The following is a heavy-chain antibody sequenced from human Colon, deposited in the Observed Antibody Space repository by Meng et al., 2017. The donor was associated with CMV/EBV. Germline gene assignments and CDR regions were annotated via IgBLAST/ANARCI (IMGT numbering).Heavy chain of an antibody. CDR3: ARNARGSGY. V-gene: IGHV3-20*04. J-gene: IGHJ4*02. D-gene: IGHD3-10*01. Sequence: GESLKISCEGSGFNFDDYGMNWVRQAPGKGLEWVAGIDWSGRSTVYADSVKGRFTISRDNAKNSLFLQMNSLRAEDTAMYYCARNARGSGYWGQGTLVTVSS. CDR2: IDWSGRST. CDR1: GFNFDDYG.